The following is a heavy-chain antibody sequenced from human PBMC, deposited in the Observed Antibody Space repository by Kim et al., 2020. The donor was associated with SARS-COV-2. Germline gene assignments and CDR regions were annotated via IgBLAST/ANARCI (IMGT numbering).Heavy chain of an antibody. V-gene: IGHV3-48*03. Sequence: GGSLRLSCAASGFTFSSYEMNWVRQAPGKGLEWVSYISSSGSTIYYADSVKGRFTISRDNAKNSLYLQMNSLRAEDTAVYYCARDYDILTGYKYYYYGMDVWGQGTTVTVSS. D-gene: IGHD3-9*01. CDR1: GFTFSSYE. CDR3: ARDYDILTGYKYYYYGMDV. CDR2: ISSSGSTI. J-gene: IGHJ6*02.